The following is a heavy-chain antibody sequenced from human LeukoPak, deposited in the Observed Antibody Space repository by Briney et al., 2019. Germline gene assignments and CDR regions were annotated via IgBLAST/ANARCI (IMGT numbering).Heavy chain of an antibody. D-gene: IGHD3-22*01. J-gene: IGHJ4*02. Sequence: GGSLRLSCAASGFTFSSYWMTWVRQAPGKGLEWVANIRQDGSEKYYVDSVKGRFTISRDNAKNSLYLQMNSLGAEDTAVYYCARDPQSSVYCGGFDYWGQGTLVTVSS. CDR1: GFTFSSYW. V-gene: IGHV3-7*01. CDR2: IRQDGSEK. CDR3: ARDPQSSVYCGGFDY.